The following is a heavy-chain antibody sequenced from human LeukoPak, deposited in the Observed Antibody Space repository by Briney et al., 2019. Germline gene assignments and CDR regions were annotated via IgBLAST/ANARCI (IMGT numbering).Heavy chain of an antibody. CDR1: GGSISSYY. V-gene: IGHV4-59*01. J-gene: IGHJ6*03. CDR3: ARDAVAANYYYYYMDV. Sequence: SETLSLTCTVSGGSISSYYWSWIRQPPGKGLEWIGYIYYSGSTNYNPSLKSRVTISVDTSKNQFSLKLSSVTAAATAVYYCARDAVAANYYYYYMDVWGKGTTVTVSS. D-gene: IGHD2-15*01. CDR2: IYYSGST.